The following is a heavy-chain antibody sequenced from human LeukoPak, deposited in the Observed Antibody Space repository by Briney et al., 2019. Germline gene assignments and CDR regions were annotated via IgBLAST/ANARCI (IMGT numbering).Heavy chain of an antibody. J-gene: IGHJ4*02. CDR2: INQDGTEK. CDR1: GFTFTTYW. CDR3: ARGDTQSKYRQFDS. V-gene: IGHV3-7*04. Sequence: GESLRLSCAASGFTFTTYWMAWVRQFPGKGLEWVANINQDGTEKYSVDSVKGRFTISRDNAKNSLYLQMNSLRAEDTGVYYCARGDTQSKYRQFDSWGQGSLSSSPQ. D-gene: IGHD3-16*02.